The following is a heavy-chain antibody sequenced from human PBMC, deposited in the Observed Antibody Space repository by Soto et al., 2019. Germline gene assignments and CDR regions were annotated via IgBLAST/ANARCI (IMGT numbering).Heavy chain of an antibody. D-gene: IGHD1-26*01. Sequence: ASVKVSCKVSGYTLTELSMHWVRQAPGKGLEWMGGFDPEDGETIYAQKFQGRVTMTEDTSTDTAYMELSSLRSEDTAVYYCATSIVGATGMSHWGQGTLVTVSS. J-gene: IGHJ4*02. CDR1: GYTLTELS. CDR3: ATSIVGATGMSH. CDR2: FDPEDGET. V-gene: IGHV1-24*01.